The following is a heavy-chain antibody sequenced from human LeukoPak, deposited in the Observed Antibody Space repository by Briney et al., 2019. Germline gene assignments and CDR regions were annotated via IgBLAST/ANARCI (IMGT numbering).Heavy chain of an antibody. Sequence: KPSETLSLTCTVSGGSISSNNYYWGWIRQPPGKGLEWIGSIYYSGSTYYNPSLKSRVTISVDTSKNQFSLKLSSVTAADTAVYYCASPYYYGSGNRRDYFDYWGQGTLVTVSS. V-gene: IGHV4-39*01. CDR3: ASPYYYGSGNRRDYFDY. J-gene: IGHJ4*02. CDR2: IYYSGST. D-gene: IGHD3-10*01. CDR1: GGSISSNNYY.